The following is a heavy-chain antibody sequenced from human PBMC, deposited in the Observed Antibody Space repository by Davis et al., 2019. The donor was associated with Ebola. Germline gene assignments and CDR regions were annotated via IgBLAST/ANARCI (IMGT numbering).Heavy chain of an antibody. J-gene: IGHJ4*02. CDR2: ISAYNGDI. V-gene: IGHV1-18*04. CDR1: GYTFSSYG. CDR3: ARSPAMVGWLPDY. Sequence: ASVKVSCKSSGYTFSSYGVTWVRQAPGQGLEWLGWISAYNGDIKYAQKFQGRVTMTTDPSTSTAYLELRSLRSDDTAVYYCARSPAMVGWLPDYWGQGTLVTVSS. D-gene: IGHD5-18*01.